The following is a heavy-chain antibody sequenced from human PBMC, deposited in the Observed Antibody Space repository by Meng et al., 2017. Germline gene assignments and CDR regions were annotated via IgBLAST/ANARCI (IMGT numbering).Heavy chain of an antibody. CDR3: ARDSYGSGSYLLDY. CDR2: IWYDGSNK. V-gene: IGHV3-33*01. CDR1: GFNFSSYG. Sequence: QAQLVGSGGGVVQPGRSLRLSCAASGFNFSSYGMHWVRQAPGKGLEWVAVIWYDGSNKYYADSVKGRFTISRDNSKNTLYLQMNSLRAEDTAVYYCARDSYGSGSYLLDYWGQGTLVTVSS. D-gene: IGHD3-10*01. J-gene: IGHJ4*02.